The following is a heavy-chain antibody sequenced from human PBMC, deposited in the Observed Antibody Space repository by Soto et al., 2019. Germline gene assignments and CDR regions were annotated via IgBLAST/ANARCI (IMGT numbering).Heavy chain of an antibody. Sequence: QVQLVQSGAEVKKPGSSVKVSCKASGGTFSSYAISWVRQAPGQGLEWMGGLIPIFGTANYAQKFQGRVTITADESTSTAYMELSSRRSEDTAVYYCARAITMKVVANVNWFDPWGQGTLVTDSS. CDR1: GGTFSSYA. CDR2: LIPIFGTA. D-gene: IGHD3-22*01. J-gene: IGHJ5*02. V-gene: IGHV1-69*01. CDR3: ARAITMKVVANVNWFDP.